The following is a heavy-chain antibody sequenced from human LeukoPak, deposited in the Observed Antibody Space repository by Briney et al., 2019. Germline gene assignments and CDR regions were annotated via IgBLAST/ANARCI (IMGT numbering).Heavy chain of an antibody. V-gene: IGHV4-34*01. CDR2: INHSGST. CDR1: GGSFSGYY. J-gene: IGHJ5*02. Sequence: SETLSLTCAVYGGSFSGYYWSWIRQPPGKGLEWIGEINHSGSTNYNPSLKSRVTMSVDTSKNQFSLKLSSATAADTAVYYCARAGFGSGSYQTLKYNWFDPWGQGTLVTVPS. D-gene: IGHD3-10*01. CDR3: ARAGFGSGSYQTLKYNWFDP.